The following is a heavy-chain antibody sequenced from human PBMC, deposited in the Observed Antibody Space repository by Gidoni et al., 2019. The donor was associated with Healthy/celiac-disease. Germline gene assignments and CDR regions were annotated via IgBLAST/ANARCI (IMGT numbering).Heavy chain of an antibody. CDR3: AREKPPHSSIDY. CDR1: GFTFSSYS. V-gene: IGHV3-21*01. J-gene: IGHJ4*02. D-gene: IGHD6-19*01. CDR2: ISSRSSYI. Sequence: EVQLVESGGGLVKPGGSLSPSCAASGFTFSSYSMNWVRQAPGQGLEWVASISSRSSYIYYADSVKGRFTISRDNAKNSLYRQMNSLRAEDTAVYYCAREKPPHSSIDYWGQGTLVTVSS.